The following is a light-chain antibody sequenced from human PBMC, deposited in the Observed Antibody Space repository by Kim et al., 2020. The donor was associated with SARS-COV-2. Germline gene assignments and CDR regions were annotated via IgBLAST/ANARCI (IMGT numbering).Light chain of an antibody. CDR2: TAS. CDR3: QRYGSSLT. J-gene: IGKJ4*01. V-gene: IGKV3-20*01. CDR1: QSVSSND. Sequence: EIVLTQSPGTLSLSPGDRAILSCRASQSVSSNDLAWYQQKPGQAPRLLIYTASSRATGVADRFTGSGSGTDFTLTISGLEPEDSAVFYCQRYGSSLTFGRGTKVDIK.